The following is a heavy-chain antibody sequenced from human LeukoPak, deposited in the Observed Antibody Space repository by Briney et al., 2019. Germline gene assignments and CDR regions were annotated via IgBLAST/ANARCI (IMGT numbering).Heavy chain of an antibody. Sequence: SVTVSCKASGDTFSNYAISWVRQAPGQGLEWVGGIIPMLGASHYAQKFQGRVTITADESTTTAFMELSSLRFDDTAIYYCARGLTLTVYTDRPTPYFYIDVWGKGTTVTVSS. CDR2: IIPMLGAS. J-gene: IGHJ6*03. CDR1: GDTFSNYA. D-gene: IGHD2-21*01. V-gene: IGHV1-69*13. CDR3: ARGLTLTVYTDRPTPYFYIDV.